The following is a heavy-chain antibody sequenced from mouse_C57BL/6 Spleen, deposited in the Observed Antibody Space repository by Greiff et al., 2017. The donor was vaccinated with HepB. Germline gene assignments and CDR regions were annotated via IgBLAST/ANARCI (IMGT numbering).Heavy chain of an antibody. CDR2: IHPNSGST. CDR1: GYTFTSYW. V-gene: IGHV1-64*01. J-gene: IGHJ1*03. D-gene: IGHD3-3*01. Sequence: QVQLQQPGAELVKPGASVKLSCKASGYTFTSYWMHWVKQRPGQGLEWIGMIHPNSGSTNYNEKFKSKATLTVDKSSSTAYMQLSSLTSEDSVVYYCARRDGLWYFDVWGTGTTVTVSS. CDR3: ARRDGLWYFDV.